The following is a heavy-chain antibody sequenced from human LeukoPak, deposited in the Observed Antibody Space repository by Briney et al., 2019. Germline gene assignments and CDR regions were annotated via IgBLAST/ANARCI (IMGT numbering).Heavy chain of an antibody. CDR2: IYPGDSES. CDR3: ATIGPNYDSSGYQVGAFDY. V-gene: IGHV5-51*01. Sequence: GESLKISCKGSGYSFTSHWIGWVRQMPGKGLEWMGIIYPGDSESRYSPSFQGQVTISADKSISTAYLQWSSLKASDTAMYYCATIGPNYDSSGYQVGAFDYWGQGTLVTVSS. D-gene: IGHD3-22*01. CDR1: GYSFTSHW. J-gene: IGHJ4*02.